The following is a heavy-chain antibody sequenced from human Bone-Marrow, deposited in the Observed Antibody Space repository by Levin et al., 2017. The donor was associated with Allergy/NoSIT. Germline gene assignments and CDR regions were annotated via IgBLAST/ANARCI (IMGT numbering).Heavy chain of an antibody. CDR2: IHYSGST. J-gene: IGHJ6*02. V-gene: IGHV4-59*01. CDR1: GGSISTYY. Sequence: PSETLSLTCTVSGGSISTYYWSWIRRPPGKGLEYIGYIHYSGSTNYNPSLKSRVTISADTSKNRFSLKLSSVTAADTAVYYCARLGELATLSLNRYYGLDVWGPGATVTVSS. D-gene: IGHD5-24*01. CDR3: ARLGELATLSLNRYYGLDV.